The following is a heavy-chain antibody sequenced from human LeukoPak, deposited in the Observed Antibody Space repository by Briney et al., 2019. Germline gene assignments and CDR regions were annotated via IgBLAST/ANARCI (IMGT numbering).Heavy chain of an antibody. CDR1: GGSFSGYY. CDR3: ARGIVGATFYYFDY. CDR2: IYYSGST. J-gene: IGHJ4*02. D-gene: IGHD1-26*01. Sequence: PSETLSLTCAVYGGSFSGYYWNWIRQPPGKGLEWIGYIYYSGSTNYNPSLKSRVTISVDTSKNQFSLKLSSVTAADTAVYYCARGIVGATFYYFDYWGQGTLVTVSS. V-gene: IGHV4-59*01.